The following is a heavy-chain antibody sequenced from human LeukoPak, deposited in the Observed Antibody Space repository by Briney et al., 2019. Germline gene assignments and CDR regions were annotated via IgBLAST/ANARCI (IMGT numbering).Heavy chain of an antibody. CDR2: INWSGGST. J-gene: IGHJ4*02. CDR3: ARGWPQLGYFDY. V-gene: IGHV3-20*04. D-gene: IGHD5-24*01. CDR1: GFTFDDYD. Sequence: GGSLRLSCAASGFTFDDYDMSWVRQTPGRGLEWVSGINWSGGSTGYEDSVKGRFTVSRDNAKNSLYLHMNSLRAEDTALYYCARGWPQLGYFDYWGQGTLVTVSS.